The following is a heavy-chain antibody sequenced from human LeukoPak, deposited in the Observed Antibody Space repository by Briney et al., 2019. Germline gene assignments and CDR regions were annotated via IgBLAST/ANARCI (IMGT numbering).Heavy chain of an antibody. J-gene: IGHJ4*02. D-gene: IGHD3-10*01. V-gene: IGHV3-30*04. CDR3: AREYASGSYRGYFDY. CDR2: ISPDGTNK. Sequence: GRSLRLSCAASGFIFSNYPMHCVRQAPGMGLEWVAVISPDGTNKYYADSVKGRFTVSRDNSKNTLYVQMNSLRAEDTAVYYCAREYASGSYRGYFDYWGQGTRVTVSS. CDR1: GFIFSNYP.